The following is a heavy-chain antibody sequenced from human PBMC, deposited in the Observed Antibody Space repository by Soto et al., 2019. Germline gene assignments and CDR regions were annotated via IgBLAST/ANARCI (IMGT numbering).Heavy chain of an antibody. CDR1: GGSISSSSYY. J-gene: IGHJ4*02. CDR3: VRLQTKGLWFGDQGYYFDY. CDR2: IYYSGST. D-gene: IGHD3-10*01. Sequence: SETLSLTCTVSGGSISSSSYYWGWIRQPPGKGLEWIGSIYYSGSTYYNPSLKSRVTISVDTSKNQFSLKLSSVTAADTAVYFCVRLQTKGLWFGDQGYYFDYWGKGTLVTVSS. V-gene: IGHV4-39*01.